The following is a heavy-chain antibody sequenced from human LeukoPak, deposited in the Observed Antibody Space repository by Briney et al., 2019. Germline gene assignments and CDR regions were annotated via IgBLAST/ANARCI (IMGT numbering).Heavy chain of an antibody. J-gene: IGHJ5*02. CDR3: ARRTGYSSSWYHHWFDP. Sequence: SETLSLTCTVSGGSISSYYWSWIRQPPGKGLEWIGSIYYSGSTYYNPSLKSRVTISVDTSKNQFSLKLSSVTAADTAVYCCARRTGYSSSWYHHWFDPWGQGTLVTVSS. CDR1: GGSISSYY. V-gene: IGHV4-59*12. D-gene: IGHD6-13*01. CDR2: IYYSGST.